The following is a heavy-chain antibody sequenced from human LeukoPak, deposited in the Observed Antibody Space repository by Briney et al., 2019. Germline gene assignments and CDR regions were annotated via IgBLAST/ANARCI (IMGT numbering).Heavy chain of an antibody. CDR2: IIPIFGTA. CDR3: ARGPLPVTTGGYYMDV. D-gene: IGHD4-17*01. V-gene: IGHV1-69*05. CDR1: GGTFSSYA. Sequence: GASVKVSCKASGGTFSSYAISWVRQAPGQGLEWMGGIIPIFGTANYAQKFQGRVTITTDESTSTAYMELSSLRSEDTAVYYCARGPLPVTTGGYYMDVWGKGTTVTVSS. J-gene: IGHJ6*03.